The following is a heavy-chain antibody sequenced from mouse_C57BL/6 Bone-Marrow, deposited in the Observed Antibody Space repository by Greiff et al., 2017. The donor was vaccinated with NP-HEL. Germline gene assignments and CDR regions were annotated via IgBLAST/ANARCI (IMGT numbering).Heavy chain of an antibody. D-gene: IGHD1-1*01. V-gene: IGHV5-16*01. Sequence: EVKLMESEGGLVQPGSSMKLSCTASGFTFSDYYMAWVRQVPEKGLEWVANINYDGSSTYYLDSLKSRFIISRDNAKNILYLQMSSLKSEDTATYYCAREVYYYGSSYYYWGQVTTLTAAS. CDR2: INYDGSST. J-gene: IGHJ2*01. CDR1: GFTFSDYY. CDR3: AREVYYYGSSYYY.